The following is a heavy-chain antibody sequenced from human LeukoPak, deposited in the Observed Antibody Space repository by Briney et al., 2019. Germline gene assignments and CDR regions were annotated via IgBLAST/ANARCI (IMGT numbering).Heavy chain of an antibody. CDR1: GASISSGGYY. D-gene: IGHD4-17*01. J-gene: IGHJ2*01. CDR2: IYYSGST. CDR3: ASLNGDPSYWSFDL. V-gene: IGHV4-30-4*08. Sequence: SQTLSLTCIVSGASISSGGYYWSWIRQHPGKGLEWIGYIYYSGSTYYNPSLKSRITISVDTSKNQFSLKLSSVTAADTALYYCASLNGDPSYWSFDLWGRGTLVTVSS.